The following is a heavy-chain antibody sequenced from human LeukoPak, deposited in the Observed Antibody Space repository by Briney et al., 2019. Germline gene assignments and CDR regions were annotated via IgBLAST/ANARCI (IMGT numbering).Heavy chain of an antibody. CDR2: ISAYNGNT. J-gene: IGHJ6*02. CDR3: ARDDSGSYYYYYYYGMDV. D-gene: IGHD1-26*01. CDR1: GYTFTSYG. V-gene: IGHV1-18*01. Sequence: ASVKVSCKASGYTFTSYGISWVRQAPGQGLEWMEWISAYNGNTNYAQKLQGRVTMTTDTSTSTAYMELRSLRSGDTAVYYCARDDSGSYYYYYYYGMDVWGQGTTVTVSS.